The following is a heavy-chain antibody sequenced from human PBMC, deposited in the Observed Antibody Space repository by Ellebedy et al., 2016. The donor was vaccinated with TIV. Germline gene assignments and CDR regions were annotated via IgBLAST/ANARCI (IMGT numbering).Heavy chain of an antibody. D-gene: IGHD3/OR15-3a*01. CDR2: IYSSGIT. J-gene: IGHJ4*02. CDR1: GFTVSGNY. CDR3: ARVDLGLAFHY. Sequence: GGSLRLSCAASGFTVSGNYMSWVRQAPGKGLEWVSIIYSSGITYYADSVKGRFTISRDNSKNTVYLQMNSLRAEDTAVYYCARVDLGLAFHYWGRGTLVTVSS. V-gene: IGHV3-53*01.